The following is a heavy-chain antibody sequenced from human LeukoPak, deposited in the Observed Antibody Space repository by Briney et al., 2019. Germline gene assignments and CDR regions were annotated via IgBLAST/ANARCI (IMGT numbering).Heavy chain of an antibody. V-gene: IGHV3-23*01. D-gene: IGHD3-3*01. CDR1: GFTFSSYA. Sequence: GGSLRLSCAASGFTFSSYAMSWVRQAPGKGLEWVSAISGSGGSTYHADSVKGRFTISRDNSKNTLYLQMNSLRAEDTAVYYCAKDYDFWSGYSKGFDYWGQGTLVTVSS. CDR3: AKDYDFWSGYSKGFDY. CDR2: ISGSGGST. J-gene: IGHJ4*02.